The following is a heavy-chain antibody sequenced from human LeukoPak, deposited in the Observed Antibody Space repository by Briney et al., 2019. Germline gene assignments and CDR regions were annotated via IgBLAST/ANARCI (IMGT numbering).Heavy chain of an antibody. D-gene: IGHD6-13*01. Sequence: SETLSLTCTVSGGSISSRSYYWGWIRQPPGKGLEWIGSIYYSGSTYYNPSLKSRVTISEDTSKNQFSLKLSSVTAADTAVYYCARGMRAAGTNVYYFDYWGQGTLVTVSS. J-gene: IGHJ4*02. V-gene: IGHV4-39*01. CDR2: IYYSGST. CDR1: GGSISSRSYY. CDR3: ARGMRAAGTNVYYFDY.